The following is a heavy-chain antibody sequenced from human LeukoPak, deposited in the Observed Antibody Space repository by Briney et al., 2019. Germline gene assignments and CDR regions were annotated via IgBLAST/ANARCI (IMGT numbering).Heavy chain of an antibody. CDR2: ISSNGGST. Sequence: GSLRLSCAASGFTFSVSVMHWVRQAPGKGLEYVSVISSNGGSTSYANSVKGRFTISRDNSKNTLYLQMGSLRAEDMAVYYCARDLSGGGLDYWGQGTLVTVSS. CDR1: GFTFSVSV. CDR3: ARDLSGGGLDY. J-gene: IGHJ4*02. V-gene: IGHV3-64*01. D-gene: IGHD3-10*01.